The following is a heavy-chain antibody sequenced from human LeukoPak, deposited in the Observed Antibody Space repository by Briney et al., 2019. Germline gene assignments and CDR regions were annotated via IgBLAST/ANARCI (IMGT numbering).Heavy chain of an antibody. D-gene: IGHD3-22*01. Sequence: PSETLSLTCAVSGGSISSSNWWSWVRQPPGKGLEWIGKIYHSGSTNYNPSLKSRVTISVDKSKNQFSLKLSSVTAADTAVYYCARDPVNYYDSSGPLFDIWGQGTMVTVSS. CDR2: IYHSGST. CDR3: ARDPVNYYDSSGPLFDI. J-gene: IGHJ3*02. CDR1: GGSISSSNW. V-gene: IGHV4-4*02.